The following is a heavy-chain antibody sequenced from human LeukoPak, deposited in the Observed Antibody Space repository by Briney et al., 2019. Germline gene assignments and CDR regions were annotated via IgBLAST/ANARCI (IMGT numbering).Heavy chain of an antibody. V-gene: IGHV4-31*03. D-gene: IGHD2-21*02. CDR3: ARGFCGGDCYGSWAFDI. CDR1: GGSISSGGYY. Sequence: SETLSLTCTVPGGSISSGGYYWSWIRQHPGKGLEWIGYIYYSGSTYYNPSLKSRVTISVDTSKNQFSLKLSSVTAADTAVYYCARGFCGGDCYGSWAFDIWGQGTMVTVSS. J-gene: IGHJ3*02. CDR2: IYYSGST.